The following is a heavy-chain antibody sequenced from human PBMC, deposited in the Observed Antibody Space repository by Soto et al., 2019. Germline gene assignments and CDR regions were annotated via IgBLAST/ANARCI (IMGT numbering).Heavy chain of an antibody. CDR2: ISPYKGDT. Sequence: QVQLVQSGPEMKEPGASVKVSCKASNYDFRDYGFSWVRQAPGQGIEWMGWISPYKGDTNYAQKFQGRVTLTTDSPTNTAYMELRSLRSDDTAMYYCARDLPPHEPTYSVVVARFDYWGQGTLVTVSS. CDR3: ARDLPPHEPTYSVVVARFDY. CDR1: NYDFRDYG. D-gene: IGHD2-21*01. V-gene: IGHV1-18*01. J-gene: IGHJ4*02.